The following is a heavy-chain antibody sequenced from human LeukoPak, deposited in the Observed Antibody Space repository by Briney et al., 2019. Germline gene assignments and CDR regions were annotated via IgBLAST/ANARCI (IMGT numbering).Heavy chain of an antibody. CDR2: ISGSSGST. CDR1: GFTFSSYA. D-gene: IGHD6-13*01. CDR3: AKAGYSTSWDFDY. V-gene: IGHV3-23*01. J-gene: IGHJ4*02. Sequence: GGSLRPSCAASGFTFSSYAMSWVRQAPGKGLEWVLSISGSSGSTYYADSVKGRFTISRDNSKNTLYLQMNSLRAEDTAIYYCAKAGYSTSWDFDYWGQGTLVTVSS.